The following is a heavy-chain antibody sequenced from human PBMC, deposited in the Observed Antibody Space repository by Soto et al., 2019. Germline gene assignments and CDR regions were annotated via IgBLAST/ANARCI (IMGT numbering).Heavy chain of an antibody. D-gene: IGHD6-6*01. CDR1: GGTFSNYA. J-gene: IGHJ4*02. CDR2: IIPIFGTA. V-gene: IGHV1-69*13. CDR3: SGTGTRARPDYFDY. Sequence: GASVKVSCKASGGTFSNYAISWVRQAPGQGLEWMGGIIPIFGTANYAQKFQGRVTITADESTSTAYMELSSLRSEDTAVYYCSGTGTRARPDYFDYWGQGTLVTVSS.